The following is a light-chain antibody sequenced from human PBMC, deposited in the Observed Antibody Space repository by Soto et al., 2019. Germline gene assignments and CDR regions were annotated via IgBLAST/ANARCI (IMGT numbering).Light chain of an antibody. V-gene: IGLV2-14*01. J-gene: IGLJ2*01. CDR1: SSDVGGYNY. CDR3: SSYTSSSTVV. CDR2: DVS. Sequence: QSALTQPASLSGSPGQSITISCTGTSSDVGGYNYVSWYQQHPGKAPKLMIYDVSNRPSGVSNRFSDSKSVNTASLTISGLQAEDEADYYCSSYTSSSTVVFGGETKLTVL.